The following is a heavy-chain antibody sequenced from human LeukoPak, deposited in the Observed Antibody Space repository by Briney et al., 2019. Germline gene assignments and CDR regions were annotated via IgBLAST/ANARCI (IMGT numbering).Heavy chain of an antibody. CDR1: GGTFRSYA. CDR2: IIPIFGTA. V-gene: IGHV1-69*05. Sequence: SVKVSCKASGGTFRSYAISWVRQAPGQGLEWMGGIIPIFGTANYAQKFQGRVTITTDESTSTAYMELSSLRSEDTAVYYCASSHPQRRFYFDYWGQGTLVTVSS. J-gene: IGHJ4*02. D-gene: IGHD1-1*01. CDR3: ASSHPQRRFYFDY.